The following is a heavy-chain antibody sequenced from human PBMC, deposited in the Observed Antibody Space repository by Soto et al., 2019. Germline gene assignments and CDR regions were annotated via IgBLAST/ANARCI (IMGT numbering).Heavy chain of an antibody. CDR2: IIPIFGTA. Sequence: VKVSCKASGGTFSSYAISWVRQAPGQGLEWMGGIIPIFGTANYAQKFQGRVTITADESTSTAYMELSSLRSEDTAVYYCARDENYCRGGSCLYGMDVWGQGTTVTVSS. D-gene: IGHD2-15*01. CDR3: ARDENYCRGGSCLYGMDV. CDR1: GGTFSSYA. V-gene: IGHV1-69*01. J-gene: IGHJ6*02.